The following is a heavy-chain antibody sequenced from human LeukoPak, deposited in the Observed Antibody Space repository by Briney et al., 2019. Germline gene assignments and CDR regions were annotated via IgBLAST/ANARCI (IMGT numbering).Heavy chain of an antibody. CDR3: ARDVPDMARAFPGGH. CDR1: GFTFSSYW. J-gene: IGHJ4*02. D-gene: IGHD3-10*01. V-gene: IGHV3-7*01. CDR2: IKQDGSEK. Sequence: PGGSLRLSCAASGFTFSSYWMSWVRQAPGKGLEWVANIKQDGSEKYYVDSVKGRFTISRDNAKNSLYLEVNSLRAEDTAVYYCARDVPDMARAFPGGHWDQGTLVTVSS.